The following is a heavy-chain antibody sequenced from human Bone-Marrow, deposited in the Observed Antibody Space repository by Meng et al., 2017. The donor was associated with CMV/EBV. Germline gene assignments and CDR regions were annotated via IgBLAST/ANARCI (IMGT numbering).Heavy chain of an antibody. CDR2: IRSKAYGGTT. CDR1: GFTFGDYA. V-gene: IGHV3-49*04. D-gene: IGHD2-2*01. CDR3: TRGGVPAAIFDY. J-gene: IGHJ4*02. Sequence: GESLKISCTASGFTFGDYAMSWVRQAPGKGLEWVGFIRSKAYGGTTEYAASVKGRCTISRDDSKSIAYLQMNSLKTEDTAVYYCTRGGVPAAIFDYCGQGILVIVSS.